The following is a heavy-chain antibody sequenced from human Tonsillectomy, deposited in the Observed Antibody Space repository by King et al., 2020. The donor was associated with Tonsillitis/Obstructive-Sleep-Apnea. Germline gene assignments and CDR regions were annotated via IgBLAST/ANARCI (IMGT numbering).Heavy chain of an antibody. CDR3: ATWGDIVVVPAANYYSYYGMDV. J-gene: IGHJ6*02. Sequence: QLVQSGAEVKKPGSSVKVSCKASGGTFSSYAISWVRQAPGQGLEWMGGIIPILGIANYAQKFQGRVTITADKSTSTDYMELSSLRSEDTAVYYCATWGDIVVVPAANYYSYYGMDVWGQGTTVTVSS. V-gene: IGHV1-69*10. CDR2: IIPILGIA. D-gene: IGHD2-2*01. CDR1: GGTFSSYA.